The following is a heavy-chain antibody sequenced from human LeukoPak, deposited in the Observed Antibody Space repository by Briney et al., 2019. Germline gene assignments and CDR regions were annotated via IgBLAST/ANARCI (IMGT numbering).Heavy chain of an antibody. CDR2: IFSGGNR. CDR3: AGEVYRPW. Sequence: GGSLRLSCAASGFTVSSKYMCWVRQAPGEGLEWVSVIFSGGNRKYADSVKGRFTISRDNSRNILFLQMNSLKAEDTAIYYCAGEVYRPWWGQGILVTVSS. J-gene: IGHJ4*02. V-gene: IGHV3-66*01. D-gene: IGHD2-8*01. CDR1: GFTVSSKY.